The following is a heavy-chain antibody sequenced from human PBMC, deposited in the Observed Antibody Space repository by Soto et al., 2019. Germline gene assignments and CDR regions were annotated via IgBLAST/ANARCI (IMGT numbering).Heavy chain of an antibody. Sequence: ASVKVSCKVSGYTLTELSMHWVRQAPGKGLEWMGGFDPEDGETIYAQKFQGRVTMTEDTSTDTAYMELSSLRSEDTAVYYCATLPGRVYYYGMDVWGQGTTVTVSS. CDR3: ATLPGRVYYYGMDV. V-gene: IGHV1-24*01. CDR1: GYTLTELS. CDR2: FDPEDGET. J-gene: IGHJ6*02.